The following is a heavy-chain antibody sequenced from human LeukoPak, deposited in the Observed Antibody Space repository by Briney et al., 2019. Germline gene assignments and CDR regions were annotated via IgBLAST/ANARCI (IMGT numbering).Heavy chain of an antibody. CDR2: IKQDGSEK. J-gene: IGHJ4*02. V-gene: IGHV3-7*01. D-gene: IGHD3-3*01. CDR1: GFTFSSYW. Sequence: PGGSLRLSCAASGFTFSSYWMSWVRQAPGKGLEWVANIKQDGSEKYYVDSVKGRFTISRDNAKNSLYLQMNSLRAEDTAVYYCARGGYDFWSGTHDYWGQGTLVTVSS. CDR3: ARGGYDFWSGTHDY.